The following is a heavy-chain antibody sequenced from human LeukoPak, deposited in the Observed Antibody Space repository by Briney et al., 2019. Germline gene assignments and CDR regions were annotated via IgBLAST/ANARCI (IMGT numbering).Heavy chain of an antibody. D-gene: IGHD6-13*01. CDR2: ISGSGGST. CDR3: AKEAAAGPYYYYYYMDV. V-gene: IGHV3-23*01. J-gene: IGHJ6*03. CDR1: GFTFSSYA. Sequence: PGGSLRLSCAASGFTFSSYAMSWVRQAPGKGLEWVSAISGSGGSTYYADSVKGRFTISRDNSKNTLYLQMNSLRAEDTAVYYCAKEAAAGPYYYYYYMDVWGKGTTVTVSS.